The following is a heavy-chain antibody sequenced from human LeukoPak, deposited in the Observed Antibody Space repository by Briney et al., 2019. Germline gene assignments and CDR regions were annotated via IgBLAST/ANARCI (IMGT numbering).Heavy chain of an antibody. Sequence: GASVKVSCKASGYTFTGYYMHWVRQAPGQGLEWMGWINPNSGGTNYAQKFQGRVTMTRDTSISTAYMELNRLRFDDTAVYYCARDFSSGGDLYFDYWGQGTLVTVSS. V-gene: IGHV1-2*02. J-gene: IGHJ4*02. CDR2: INPNSGGT. CDR3: ARDFSSGGDLYFDY. D-gene: IGHD6-19*01. CDR1: GYTFTGYY.